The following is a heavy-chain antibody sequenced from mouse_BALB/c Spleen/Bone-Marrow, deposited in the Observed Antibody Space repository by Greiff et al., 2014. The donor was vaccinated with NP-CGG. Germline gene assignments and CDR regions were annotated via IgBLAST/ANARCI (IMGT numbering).Heavy chain of an antibody. CDR3: ARGDYDYDDWFAY. CDR2: IYPGDGDT. V-gene: IGHV1-87*01. J-gene: IGHJ3*01. CDR1: GYTFTSYW. D-gene: IGHD2-4*01. Sequence: QVHVKQSGAELARPGASVKLSCKASGYTFTSYWMQWVKQRPGQGLVWIGAIYPGDGDTRYTQKFKGKATLTADKSSSTAYMQLSSLASEDSAVYYCARGDYDYDDWFAYWGQGTLVTVSA.